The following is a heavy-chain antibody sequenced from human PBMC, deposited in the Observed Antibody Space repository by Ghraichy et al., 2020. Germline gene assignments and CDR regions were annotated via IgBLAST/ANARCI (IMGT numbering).Heavy chain of an antibody. D-gene: IGHD3-22*01. CDR1: GYTFTSYG. CDR3: ARDLMDYYDSSPAALDY. V-gene: IGHV1-18*04. CDR2: ISAYNGNT. J-gene: IGHJ4*02. Sequence: ASVKVSCKASGYTFTSYGISWVRQAPGQGLEWMGWISAYNGNTNYAQKLQGRVTMTTDTSTSTAYMELRSLRSDDTAVYYCARDLMDYYDSSPAALDYWGQGTLVTVSS.